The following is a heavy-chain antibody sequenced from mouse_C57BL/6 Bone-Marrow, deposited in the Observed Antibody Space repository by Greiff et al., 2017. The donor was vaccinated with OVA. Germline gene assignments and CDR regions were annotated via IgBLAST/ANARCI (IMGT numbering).Heavy chain of an antibody. CDR1: GYAFTNYL. CDR2: INPGSGGT. V-gene: IGHV1-54*01. J-gene: IGHJ2*01. Sequence: QVQLQQSGAELVRPGTSVKVSCKASGYAFTNYLIEWVKQRPGQGLEWIGVINPGSGGTNYNEKFKGKATLTADKSSSTAYMQLSSLTSEDSAVYFCARWWPLDYWGQGTTLTVSS. D-gene: IGHD1-1*02. CDR3: ARWWPLDY.